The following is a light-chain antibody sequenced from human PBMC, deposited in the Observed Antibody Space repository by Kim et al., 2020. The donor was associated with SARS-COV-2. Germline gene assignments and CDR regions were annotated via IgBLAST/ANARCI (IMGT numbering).Light chain of an antibody. CDR3: QQYGSSPLT. Sequence: EIVLTQSPGTLSLSPGERATLSCRASHRVSSNYLAWYQQKPGQAPRLLIYGASSRATGIPDRFSGSGSGTDFTLTISRLEPEDFAVFYCQQYGSSPLTFGGGTKLEI. CDR1: HRVSSNY. CDR2: GAS. J-gene: IGKJ4*01. V-gene: IGKV3-20*01.